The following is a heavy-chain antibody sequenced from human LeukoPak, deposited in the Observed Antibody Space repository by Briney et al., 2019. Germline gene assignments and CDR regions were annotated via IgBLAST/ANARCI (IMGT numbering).Heavy chain of an antibody. CDR2: IYYSGST. V-gene: IGHV4-59*01. CDR3: ASGIAVAGTDWYFDL. J-gene: IGHJ2*01. Sequence: SETLSLTCAVYGGSFSDYYWSWIRQPPGKGLEWIGYIYYSGSTNYNPSLKSRVTISVDTSKNQFSLKLSSVTAADTAVYYCASGIAVAGTDWYFDLWGRGTLVTVSS. D-gene: IGHD6-19*01. CDR1: GGSFSDYY.